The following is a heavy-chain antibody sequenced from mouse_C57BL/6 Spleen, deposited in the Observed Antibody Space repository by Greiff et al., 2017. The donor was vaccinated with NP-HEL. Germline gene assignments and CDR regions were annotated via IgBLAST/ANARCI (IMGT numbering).Heavy chain of an antibody. V-gene: IGHV1-55*01. J-gene: IGHJ4*01. CDR3: ARGITTGYGAMDY. Sequence: VQLQQPGAELVKPGASVKMSCKASGYTFTSYWITWVKQRPGQGLEWIGDIYPGSGSTNYNEKFKSKATLTVDTSSSTAYMQLSSLTSEDSAVYYCARGITTGYGAMDYWGQGTSVTVSS. CDR1: GYTFTSYW. CDR2: IYPGSGST. D-gene: IGHD1-2*01.